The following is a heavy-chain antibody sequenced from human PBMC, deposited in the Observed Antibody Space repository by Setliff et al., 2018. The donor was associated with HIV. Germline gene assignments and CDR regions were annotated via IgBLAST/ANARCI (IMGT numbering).Heavy chain of an antibody. CDR3: AGGSYVVTYDF. CDR1: GGSIISHS. D-gene: IGHD3-3*01. Sequence: PSETLSLTCSVSGGSIISHSWSWLRQSPGIGLEWIGNTYTGGSSNYNPSLKSRVSISVDPYKSQFSLKLTSVTATDTATYYCAGGSYVVTYDFWGQGALVTVSS. J-gene: IGHJ4*02. V-gene: IGHV4-4*09. CDR2: TYTGGSS.